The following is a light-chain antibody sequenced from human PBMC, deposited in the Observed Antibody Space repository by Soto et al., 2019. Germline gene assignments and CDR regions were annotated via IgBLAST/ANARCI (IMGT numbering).Light chain of an antibody. Sequence: EIQMTQSPSTLSASVGDRVTITCRASQSISSWLAWYQQKPGKAPKLLIYKASSLESGVPSRFSGSGSGTKFTLTISSLQPDDFATYYCQQYNSYSRTFGQGTKV. J-gene: IGKJ1*01. CDR1: QSISSW. V-gene: IGKV1-5*03. CDR3: QQYNSYSRT. CDR2: KAS.